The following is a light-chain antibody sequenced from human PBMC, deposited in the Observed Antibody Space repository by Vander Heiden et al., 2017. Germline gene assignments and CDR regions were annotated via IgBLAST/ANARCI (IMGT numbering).Light chain of an antibody. CDR1: SGSSSSNY. J-gene: IGLJ3*02. CDR3: HSYKSSDWV. V-gene: IGLV6-57*01. Sequence: FMLTLLHPVSESPRQTEAISCTRSSGSSSSNYVQWYQQRPRSPPTNVIYVDNQRPSGVSDRSSGSIDISPNCASLAISALKTEGEADYHCHSYKSSDWVLGGGTKRNV. CDR2: VDN.